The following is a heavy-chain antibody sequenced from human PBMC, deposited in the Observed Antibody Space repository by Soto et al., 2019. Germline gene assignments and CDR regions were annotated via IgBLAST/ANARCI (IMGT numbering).Heavy chain of an antibody. J-gene: IGHJ4*02. CDR1: GGSFSGYY. CDR3: ARGRDYYDSSGYYYFDY. CDR2: INHRGST. D-gene: IGHD3-22*01. V-gene: IGHV4-34*01. Sequence: SETLSLTCAVYGGSFSGYYWSWIRQPPGKGLEWIGEINHRGSTNYNPSLKSRVTISVDTSKNQFSLKLSSVTAADTAVYYCARGRDYYDSSGYYYFDYWGQGTLVTVSS.